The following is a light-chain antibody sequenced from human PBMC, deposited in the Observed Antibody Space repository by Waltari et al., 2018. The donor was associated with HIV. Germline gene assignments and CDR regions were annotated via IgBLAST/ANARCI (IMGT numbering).Light chain of an antibody. J-gene: IGLJ3*02. Sequence: SALPLPASVSGSPGQSITIPCTGSSSDVGGFTLVSWYQQHPRKAPRVLIYDVTTRPSGVSDRFSGARSGDTASLTISGLQPEDEADYYCESYTSTSVWVFGGGTRLTVL. CDR2: DVT. CDR3: ESYTSTSVWV. CDR1: SSDVGGFTL. V-gene: IGLV2-14*03.